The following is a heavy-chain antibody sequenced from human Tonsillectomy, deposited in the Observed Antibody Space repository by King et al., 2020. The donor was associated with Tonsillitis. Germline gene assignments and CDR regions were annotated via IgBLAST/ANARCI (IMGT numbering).Heavy chain of an antibody. CDR2: IKQDGSEK. Sequence: EVQLVESGGGLVQPGGSLRLSCAASGFTFSSYWMSWVRQAPGKGLECVANIKQDGSEKYYVDSVKGRLTISRDNAKNSLYLQMNSLRAEDTAVYYCAGGPPYSSLDYYYGMDVWGQGTTVTVSS. J-gene: IGHJ6*02. CDR1: GFTFSSYW. CDR3: AGGPPYSSLDYYYGMDV. V-gene: IGHV3-7*03. D-gene: IGHD6-13*01.